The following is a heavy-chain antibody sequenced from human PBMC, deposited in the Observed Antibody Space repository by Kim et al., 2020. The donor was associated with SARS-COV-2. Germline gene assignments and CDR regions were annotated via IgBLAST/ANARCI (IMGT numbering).Heavy chain of an antibody. J-gene: IGHJ5*02. CDR3: ARRSSRGLDP. CDR1: GFTFTSYW. D-gene: IGHD3-22*01. V-gene: IGHV5-51*01. CDR2: IFPGDSDT. Sequence: GESLKISCKGFGFTFTSYWIGWVRKVPGKGPEWMGSIFPGDSDTRYSPSFQGQVTISVDESISTAYLQWNSLKASDTAMYYCARRSSRGLDPWGQGTLVT.